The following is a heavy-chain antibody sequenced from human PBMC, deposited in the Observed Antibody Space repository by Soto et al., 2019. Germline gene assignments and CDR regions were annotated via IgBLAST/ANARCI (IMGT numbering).Heavy chain of an antibody. CDR3: ARVIGDYDYYYFYGMDV. J-gene: IGHJ6*02. CDR1: GGSISSYY. V-gene: IGHV4-59*01. D-gene: IGHD4-17*01. Sequence: SETLSLTCTVSGGSISSYYWSWIRQPPGKGLEWIGYIYYRGSTNYNPSLKSRVTISVATSKNQFSLKLSSVTAADTAVYYCARVIGDYDYYYFYGMDVWGQGTTVT. CDR2: IYYRGST.